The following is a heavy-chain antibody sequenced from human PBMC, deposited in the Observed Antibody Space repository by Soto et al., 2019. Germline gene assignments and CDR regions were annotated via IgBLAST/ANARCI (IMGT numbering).Heavy chain of an antibody. CDR2: ISSSSSTI. Sequence: PGGSLRLSCAASGFTFSSYSMNWVRQAPGKGLEWVSYISSSSSTIYYADSVKGRFTISRDNAKNSLYLQMNSLRDEDTAVYYCASDYYDILTGYLRSRYYYGMDVWGQGTTVTVSS. D-gene: IGHD3-9*01. J-gene: IGHJ6*02. CDR3: ASDYYDILTGYLRSRYYYGMDV. V-gene: IGHV3-48*02. CDR1: GFTFSSYS.